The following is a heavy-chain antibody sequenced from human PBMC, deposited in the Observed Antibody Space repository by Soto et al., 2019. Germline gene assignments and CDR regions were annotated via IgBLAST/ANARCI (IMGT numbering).Heavy chain of an antibody. J-gene: IGHJ4*02. CDR3: ARGPYGSGFDY. CDR1: GGSFSGYY. Sequence: QVQLQQWGAGLLKPSETLSLTCAVYGGSFSGYYWSWIRQPPGKGLEWIGEINHSGSTNYNPSLKSRVTISVDTSKNQFSLKLSSVTAAVTAVYYCARGPYGSGFDYWGQGTLVTVSS. V-gene: IGHV4-34*01. CDR2: INHSGST. D-gene: IGHD3-10*01.